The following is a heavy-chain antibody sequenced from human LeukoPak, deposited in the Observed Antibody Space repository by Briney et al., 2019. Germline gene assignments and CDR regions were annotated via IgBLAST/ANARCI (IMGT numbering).Heavy chain of an antibody. Sequence: GGSLRLSCATSGFTFSSYGMHWVRQPPGKGLEWVSSIFPSGGEIHYADSVRGRFTISRDNSKSTLSLQMNSLRAEDTAIYYCATYRQVLLPFESWGQGTLVTVSS. J-gene: IGHJ4*02. D-gene: IGHD2-8*02. V-gene: IGHV3-23*01. CDR3: ATYRQVLLPFES. CDR2: IFPSGGEI. CDR1: GFTFSSYG.